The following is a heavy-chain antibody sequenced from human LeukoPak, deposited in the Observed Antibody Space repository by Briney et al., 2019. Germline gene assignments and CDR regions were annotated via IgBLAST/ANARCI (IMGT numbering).Heavy chain of an antibody. J-gene: IGHJ4*02. CDR3: ARAEYYYDSSGYVHFDY. Sequence: GGSLRLSCAASGFTFSSYWMHWLRQAPGKGLVWVSRINSDGSSTSYADSVKGRFTISRDNAKNTLYLQMNSLRAEDTAVYYCARAEYYYDSSGYVHFDYWGQGTLVTVSS. CDR2: INSDGSST. V-gene: IGHV3-74*01. CDR1: GFTFSSYW. D-gene: IGHD3-22*01.